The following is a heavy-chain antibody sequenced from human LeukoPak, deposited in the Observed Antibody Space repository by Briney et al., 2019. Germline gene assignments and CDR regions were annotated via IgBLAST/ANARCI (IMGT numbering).Heavy chain of an antibody. CDR2: INPNSGGT. Sequence: ASVKVSCKASGYTFTDYYMHWVRQAPGQGLEWMGWINPNSGGTNYAQKFQGRVTITRNTSISTAYMELSSLRSEDTAVYYCARGRGLLGIFGYYYMDVWGKGTTVTVSS. J-gene: IGHJ6*03. V-gene: IGHV1-2*02. CDR3: ARGRGLLGIFGYYYMDV. CDR1: GYTFTDYY. D-gene: IGHD3-3*01.